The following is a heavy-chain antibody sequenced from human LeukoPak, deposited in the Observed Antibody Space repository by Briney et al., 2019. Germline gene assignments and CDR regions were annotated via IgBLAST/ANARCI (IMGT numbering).Heavy chain of an antibody. CDR1: GYTFTSYY. Sequence: GASVKVSCKASGYTFTSYYMHWVRQAPGQGLEWMGIIDPSGGSTSYAQKFQGRVTMTRDTSTSTVYMELSSLRSEDTAVYYCARGYGDYVRGNWFDPWGQGTLVTVSS. V-gene: IGHV1-46*01. CDR3: ARGYGDYVRGNWFDP. CDR2: IDPSGGST. D-gene: IGHD4-17*01. J-gene: IGHJ5*02.